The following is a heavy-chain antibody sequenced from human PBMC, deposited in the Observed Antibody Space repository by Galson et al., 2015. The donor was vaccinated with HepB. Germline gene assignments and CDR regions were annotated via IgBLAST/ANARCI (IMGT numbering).Heavy chain of an antibody. CDR1: GYSFIGYY. J-gene: IGHJ6*02. CDR3: ARIHDYVLYSMDV. Sequence: SVKVSCKASGYSFIGYYIYWVRQAPGQGLEWMGWINPSSGGTKYAQNLQGRVTMTRDTSVSTVYLELRNLRSDDTAVYYCARIHDYVLYSMDVWGQGTTITVSS. V-gene: IGHV1-2*02. D-gene: IGHD3-10*02. CDR2: INPSSGGT.